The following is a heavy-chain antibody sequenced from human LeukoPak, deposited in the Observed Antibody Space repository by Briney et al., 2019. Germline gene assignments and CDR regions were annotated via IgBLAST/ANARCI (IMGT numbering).Heavy chain of an antibody. Sequence: SETLSLTCTVCGGSFSGYYWRYIRQHPGKGLEWIGYIYYSGSTYYNPSLKSRVTISVDTSKNQFSLKLSSVTAADTAVYYCARDSEYTGPGPWGQGTLVTVSS. J-gene: IGHJ5*02. CDR2: IYYSGST. D-gene: IGHD1-14*01. CDR1: GGSFSGYY. CDR3: ARDSEYTGPGP. V-gene: IGHV4-31*03.